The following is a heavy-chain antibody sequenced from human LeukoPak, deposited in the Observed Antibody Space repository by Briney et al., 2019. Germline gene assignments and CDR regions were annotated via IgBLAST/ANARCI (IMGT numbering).Heavy chain of an antibody. CDR1: GFTFSSYA. J-gene: IGHJ4*02. Sequence: GGSLRLSCAASGFTFSSYAMSRVRQAPGKGLEWVSAISGSGGSTYYADSVKGRFTISRDNSKNTLYLQMNSLRAEDTAVYYCAKAVEYSSSWFLDFWGQGTLVTVSS. CDR3: AKAVEYSSSWFLDF. CDR2: ISGSGGST. D-gene: IGHD6-13*01. V-gene: IGHV3-23*01.